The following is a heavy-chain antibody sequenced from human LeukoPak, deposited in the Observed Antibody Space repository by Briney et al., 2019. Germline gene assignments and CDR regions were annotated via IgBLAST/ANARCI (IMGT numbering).Heavy chain of an antibody. CDR1: GFTFSSYA. CDR2: ISGSSGST. D-gene: IGHD3-10*01. CDR3: AKDPRFAPPTAEFDY. J-gene: IGHJ4*02. Sequence: GGSLRLSCAASGFTFSSYAMSWVRQAPGKGLEWVSAISGSSGSTYYADSVKGRFTISRDNSKNTLYLQMNSLRAEDTAVYYCAKDPRFAPPTAEFDYWGQGTLVTVSS. V-gene: IGHV3-23*01.